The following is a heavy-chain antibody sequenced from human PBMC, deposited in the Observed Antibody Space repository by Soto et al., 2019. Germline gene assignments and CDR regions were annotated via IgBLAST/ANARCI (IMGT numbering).Heavy chain of an antibody. Sequence: QVQLVESGGGVVQPGRSLRLSRAASGFTFSTHAMHWVRQAPGKGLECVAIVSFDGSNKYYADSVKGRFTISRDNPKNTLYLQMSGLTPEDTAFYYCARDQTGITAAGGGRIDHWGQGTLVTVSS. D-gene: IGHD6-13*01. J-gene: IGHJ4*02. CDR2: VSFDGSNK. CDR1: GFTFSTHA. V-gene: IGHV3-30-3*01. CDR3: ARDQTGITAAGGGRIDH.